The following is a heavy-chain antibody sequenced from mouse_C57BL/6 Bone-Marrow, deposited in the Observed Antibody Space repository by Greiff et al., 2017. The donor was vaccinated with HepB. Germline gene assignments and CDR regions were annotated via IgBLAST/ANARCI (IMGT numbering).Heavy chain of an antibody. CDR3: ARRGYGSSYGSWFAY. J-gene: IGHJ3*01. CDR1: GYTFTDYY. Sequence: VQLKESGPVLVKPGASVKMSCKASGYTFTDYYMNWVKQSHGKSLEWIGVINPYNGGTSYNQKFKGKATLTVDKSSSTAYMELNSLTSEDSAVYYCARRGYGSSYGSWFAYWGQGTLVTVSA. D-gene: IGHD1-1*01. V-gene: IGHV1-19*01. CDR2: INPYNGGT.